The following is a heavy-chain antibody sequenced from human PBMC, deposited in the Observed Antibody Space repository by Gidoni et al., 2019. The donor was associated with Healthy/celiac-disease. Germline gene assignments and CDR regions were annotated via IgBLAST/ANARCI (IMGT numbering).Heavy chain of an antibody. CDR2: IWYDGSNK. CDR3: ARDKRFLEWFRSNYFDY. V-gene: IGHV3-33*01. D-gene: IGHD3-3*01. Sequence: QVQLVESGGGVVQPGRSLRLPCAASGVTFRSYGLPWVRQAPGKGLEWVAVIWYDGSNKYYADSVKGRFTISRDNSKNTLYLQMNSLRAEDTAVYYCARDKRFLEWFRSNYFDYWGQGTLVTVSS. J-gene: IGHJ4*02. CDR1: GVTFRSYG.